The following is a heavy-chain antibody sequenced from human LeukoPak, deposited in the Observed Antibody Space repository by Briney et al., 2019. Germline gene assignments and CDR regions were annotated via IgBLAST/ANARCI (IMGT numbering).Heavy chain of an antibody. J-gene: IGHJ5*02. D-gene: IGHD5-18*01. V-gene: IGHV3-21*01. CDR1: GFTFSSYS. Sequence: GGSLRLSCAASGFTFSSYSMNWVRQAPGKGLEWVSSISPISSSIYYPDSVRGRFTISRDNAKNSLYLQMNSLRAEDTAVYYCVRVGIQLFAWGQGTLVTVSS. CDR3: VRVGIQLFA. CDR2: ISPISSSI.